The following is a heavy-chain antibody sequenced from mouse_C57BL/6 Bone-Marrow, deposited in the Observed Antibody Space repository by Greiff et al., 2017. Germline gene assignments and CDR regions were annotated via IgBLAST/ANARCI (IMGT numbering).Heavy chain of an antibody. D-gene: IGHD1-1*01. CDR3: ARWRYGSDYYAMDY. J-gene: IGHJ4*01. CDR1: GYTFTSYW. Sequence: QVQLKESGAELAKPGASVKLSCKASGYTFTSYWMHWVKPRPGQGLEWIGYINPSSGYTKYNQKFKDKATLTADKSSSTAYMQLSSLTYEDSAVYYCARWRYGSDYYAMDYWGQGTSVTVSS. CDR2: INPSSGYT. V-gene: IGHV1-7*01.